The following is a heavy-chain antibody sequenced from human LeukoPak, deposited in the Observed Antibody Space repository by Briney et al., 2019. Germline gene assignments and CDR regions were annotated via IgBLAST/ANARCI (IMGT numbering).Heavy chain of an antibody. Sequence: GGSLRLSCAASGFTFRNYAMSWVRQAPGKGLQWVSLISGSGGSTYYADSVKGRFTISRDNSKNTLYLQMNSLRAEDTAVYYCAKALIRVYFDYWGQGTLVTVSS. CDR2: ISGSGGST. D-gene: IGHD3-16*01. V-gene: IGHV3-23*01. CDR1: GFTFRNYA. J-gene: IGHJ4*02. CDR3: AKALIRVYFDY.